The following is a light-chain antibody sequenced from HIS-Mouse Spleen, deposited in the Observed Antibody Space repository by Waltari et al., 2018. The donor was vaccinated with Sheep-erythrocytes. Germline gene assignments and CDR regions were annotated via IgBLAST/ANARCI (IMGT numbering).Light chain of an antibody. CDR1: SSDVGSYNL. J-gene: IGLJ1*01. V-gene: IGLV2-23*01. Sequence: QSALTQPASVSGSPGQSITISCTGTSSDVGSYNLVSWYQQHPGKAPKLMIYEGSKRPSGVPGRFSGSKSGNTASLTISGLQAEDEADYYCCSYAGSYNHVFATGTKVTVL. CDR3: CSYAGSYNHV. CDR2: EGS.